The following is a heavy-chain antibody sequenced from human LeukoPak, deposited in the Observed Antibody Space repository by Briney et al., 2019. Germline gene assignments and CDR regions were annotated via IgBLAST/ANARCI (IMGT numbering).Heavy chain of an antibody. V-gene: IGHV3-48*03. Sequence: PGGSLRLSCAASGFTFSSYEMHWVRQAPGKGLEWVSYISSSDSTIYYADSVKGRFTISRDNAKNSLYLQMNSLRAEDTAVYYCARDQGLGQQLVKVWDYWGQGTLVTVSS. CDR1: GFTFSSYE. CDR3: ARDQGLGQQLVKVWDY. CDR2: ISSSDSTI. J-gene: IGHJ4*02. D-gene: IGHD6-13*01.